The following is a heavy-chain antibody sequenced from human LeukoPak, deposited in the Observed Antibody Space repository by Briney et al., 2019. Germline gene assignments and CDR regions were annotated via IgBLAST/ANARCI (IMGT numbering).Heavy chain of an antibody. CDR3: ARPFADCSSTSCYYYYYYMDV. CDR2: IYYSGST. D-gene: IGHD2-2*01. CDR1: GGSISSSSYY. J-gene: IGHJ6*03. V-gene: IGHV4-39*01. Sequence: PSETLSLTCTVSGGSISSSSYYWGWIRQPPGKGLEWIGGIYYSGSTYYNPSLKSRVTISVDTSKNQFSLKLSSVTAADTAVYYCARPFADCSSTSCYYYYYYMDVWGKGTTVTVSS.